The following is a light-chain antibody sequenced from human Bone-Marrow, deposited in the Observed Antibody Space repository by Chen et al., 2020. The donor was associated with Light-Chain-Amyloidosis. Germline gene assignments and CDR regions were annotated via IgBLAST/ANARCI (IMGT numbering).Light chain of an antibody. CDR1: DLPTKY. Sequence: SYELTQPPSVSVSPGQTARITCSGDDLPTKYAYWYQQKPGQDPVLVIHRDTERPSGISERFSGASSETTATLTISGVQAEDEADYHCQSADSSGTYEVIFGGGTKLTVL. CDR2: RDT. CDR3: QSADSSGTYEVI. V-gene: IGLV3-25*03. J-gene: IGLJ2*01.